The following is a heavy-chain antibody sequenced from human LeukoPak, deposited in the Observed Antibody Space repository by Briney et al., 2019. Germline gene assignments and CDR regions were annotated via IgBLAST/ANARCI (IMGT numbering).Heavy chain of an antibody. CDR3: AKDAVYSGYFVFIDY. V-gene: IGHV3-30*18. D-gene: IGHD5-12*01. CDR1: GFTFSSYG. Sequence: PGGSLRLSCAASGFTFSSYGMHWVRQAPGKGLEWVAVISYDGSNKYYADSVKGRFTISRDNSKNTLYLQMNSLRAEDTAVYYCAKDAVYSGYFVFIDYWGQGNLVTVSS. J-gene: IGHJ4*02. CDR2: ISYDGSNK.